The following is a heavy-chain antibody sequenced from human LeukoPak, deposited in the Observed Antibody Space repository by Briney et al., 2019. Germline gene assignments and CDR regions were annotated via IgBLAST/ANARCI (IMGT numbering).Heavy chain of an antibody. D-gene: IGHD2-21*02. CDR3: ARAYCGGDCLGNDAFDI. J-gene: IGHJ3*02. CDR2: IYYSGST. CDR1: GGSISSSSYY. V-gene: IGHV4-39*07. Sequence: SETLSLTCTVSGGSISSSSYYWGWIRQPPGKGLEWIGSIYYSGSTYYNPSLKSRVTISVDTSKNQFSLKLSSVTAADTAVYYCARAYCGGDCLGNDAFDIWGQGTMVTVSS.